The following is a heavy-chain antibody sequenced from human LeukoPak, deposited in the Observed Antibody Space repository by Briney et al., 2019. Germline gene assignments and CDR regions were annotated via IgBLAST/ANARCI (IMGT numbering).Heavy chain of an antibody. CDR1: GCTFNDSW. J-gene: IGHJ4*02. V-gene: IGHV3-74*01. CDR3: VRRLAVAGTFDS. CDR2: ISGDGTTT. Sequence: PGGSLRLSCVASGCTFNDSWMHWIRQAPGTGLVWVSRISGDGTTTNYAEFVKGRFSISRDNAKNTLYLQMNSLRVEDTAMYYCVRRLAVAGTFDSWGQGTLVSVSS. D-gene: IGHD6-19*01.